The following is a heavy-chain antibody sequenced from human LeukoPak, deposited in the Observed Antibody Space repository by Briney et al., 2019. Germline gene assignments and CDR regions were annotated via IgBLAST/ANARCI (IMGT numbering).Heavy chain of an antibody. V-gene: IGHV3-30*03. CDR1: GFTFSSYG. CDR2: ISYDGSNK. Sequence: PGRSLRLSCAASGFTFSSYGMHWVRQAPGKGLEWVAVISYDGSNKYYADSVKGRFTISRDNAKNSLYLQMNSLRAEDTAVYYCARDGGGDYEAGWFDPWGQGTLVTVSS. CDR3: ARDGGGDYEAGWFDP. D-gene: IGHD4-17*01. J-gene: IGHJ5*02.